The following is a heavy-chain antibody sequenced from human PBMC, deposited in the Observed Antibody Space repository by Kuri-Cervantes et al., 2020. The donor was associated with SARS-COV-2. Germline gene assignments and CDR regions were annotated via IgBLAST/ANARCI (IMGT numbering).Heavy chain of an antibody. CDR1: GYSFTSYW. CDR3: ARHATYYYDSSGYYV. J-gene: IGHJ4*02. Sequence: GESLKISCKGSGYSFTSYWIGWVRQVPGKGLEWMGIIYPGDSDTRYSPSFQGQVTISADKSISTAYPQWSSLKASDTAMYYCARHATYYYDSSGYYVWGQGTLVTVSS. CDR2: IYPGDSDT. D-gene: IGHD3-22*01. V-gene: IGHV5-51*01.